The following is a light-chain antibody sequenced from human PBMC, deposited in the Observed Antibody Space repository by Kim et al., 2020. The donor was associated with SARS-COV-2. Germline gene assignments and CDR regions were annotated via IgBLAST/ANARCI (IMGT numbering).Light chain of an antibody. Sequence: SASVGDSVTITCRASQGISKDLAWYQQKPGNAPKLLIIAASALQSGVPTRFSGSGSGTDFTLTISSLQPEDVATYYCQKYNGAPWTFGQGTKLEI. J-gene: IGKJ1*01. CDR1: QGISKD. V-gene: IGKV1-27*01. CDR2: AAS. CDR3: QKYNGAPWT.